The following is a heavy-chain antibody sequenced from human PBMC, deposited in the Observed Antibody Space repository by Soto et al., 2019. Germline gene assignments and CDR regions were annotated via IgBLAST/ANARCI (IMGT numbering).Heavy chain of an antibody. CDR1: SASIISEQR. J-gene: IGHJ4*02. CDR3: ARSFGWYAIDQ. Sequence: SETLSLTCAVSSASIISEQRWSWVRQTPGKGLEWIGEIHHSGSTNNNPSLRSRVTMSVDKSKNQFSLNLNSVTAADTAVYYCARSFGWYAIDQWGQGTLVTVS. V-gene: IGHV4-4*02. D-gene: IGHD6-19*01. CDR2: IHHSGST.